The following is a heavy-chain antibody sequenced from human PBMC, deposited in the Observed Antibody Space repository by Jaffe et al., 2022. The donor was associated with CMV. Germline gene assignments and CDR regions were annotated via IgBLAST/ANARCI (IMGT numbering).Heavy chain of an antibody. J-gene: IGHJ4*02. CDR2: IWYDGSNK. CDR3: ARDPNSGYEPYYFDY. V-gene: IGHV3-33*01. D-gene: IGHD5-12*01. Sequence: QVQLVESGGGVVQPGRSLRLSCAASGFTFSSYGMHWVRQAPGKGLEWVAVIWYDGSNKYYADSVKGRFTISRDNSKNTLYLQMNSLRAEDTAVYYCARDPNSGYEPYYFDYWGQGTLVTVSS. CDR1: GFTFSSYG.